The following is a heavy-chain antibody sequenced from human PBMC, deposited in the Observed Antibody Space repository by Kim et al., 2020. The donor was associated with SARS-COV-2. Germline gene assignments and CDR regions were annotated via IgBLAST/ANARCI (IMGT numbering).Heavy chain of an antibody. CDR3: ANRPGAGISY. CDR1: GFTFSSYA. CDR2: ISGSGGST. J-gene: IGHJ4*02. Sequence: GGSLRLSCAASGFTFSSYAMSWVRQAPGKGLEWVSAISGSGGSTYYADSVKGRFTISRDNSKNTLYLQMNNLRAEDTAVYYCANRPGAGISYWGQGTLVTVSS. V-gene: IGHV3-23*01. D-gene: IGHD6-19*01.